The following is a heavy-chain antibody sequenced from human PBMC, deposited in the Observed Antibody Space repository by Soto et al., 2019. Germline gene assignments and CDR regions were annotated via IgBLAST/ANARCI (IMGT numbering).Heavy chain of an antibody. V-gene: IGHV3-30-3*01. J-gene: IGHJ4*02. Sequence: GGSLRLSCAASGFTFSSYAMHWVRQAPGKGLEWVAVISYDGSNKYYADSVKGRFTISRDNSKNTLYLQMNSLRAEDTAVYYCARGCYYDSRPYYFDYWGQGTLVTVSS. D-gene: IGHD3-22*01. CDR1: GFTFSSYA. CDR3: ARGCYYDSRPYYFDY. CDR2: ISYDGSNK.